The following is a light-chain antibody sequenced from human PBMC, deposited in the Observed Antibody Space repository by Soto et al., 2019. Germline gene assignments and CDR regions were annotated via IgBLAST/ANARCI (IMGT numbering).Light chain of an antibody. J-gene: IGKJ2*01. CDR3: QQYNNWPHT. CDR2: GAS. CDR1: QSVSSN. V-gene: IGKV3-15*01. Sequence: EIVMTQSPATLSVSPGERATLSCRASQSVSSNLAWYQQKPGQAPRLLIFGASTRATGIPARFSGSGSGAGFTLTISSLQSEDFAVCYCQQYNNWPHTFGQGTKLEIK.